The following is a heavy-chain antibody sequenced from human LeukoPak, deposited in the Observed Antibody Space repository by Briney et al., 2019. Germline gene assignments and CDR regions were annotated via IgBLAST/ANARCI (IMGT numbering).Heavy chain of an antibody. V-gene: IGHV1-2*02. D-gene: IGHD6-6*01. CDR2: INPKNGGT. CDR1: GYNFNDYY. CDR3: ARDIEYSSSSEDY. J-gene: IGHJ4*02. Sequence: ASVKVSCKASGYNFNDYYLHWVRQAPGQGLEWMGWINPKNGGTYYAEKFQGRVTMTRDTSITTVYMELSGLRSDDTAVYYCARDIEYSSSSEDYWGQGTLVTVSS.